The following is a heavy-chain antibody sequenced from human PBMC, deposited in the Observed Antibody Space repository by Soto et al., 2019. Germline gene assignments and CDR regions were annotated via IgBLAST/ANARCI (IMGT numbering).Heavy chain of an antibody. CDR1: GFTFSSYS. CDR3: AREGYNWNYKGDY. D-gene: IGHD1-7*01. V-gene: IGHV3-21*01. CDR2: ISSSSSYI. J-gene: IGHJ4*02. Sequence: EVQLVESGGGLVKPGGSLRLSCAASGFTFSSYSMNWVRQAPGKGLEWVSSISSSSSYIYYAHSVKGRFTISRDNAKNSLYLQMNSLRAEDTAVYYCAREGYNWNYKGDYWGQGTLVTVSS.